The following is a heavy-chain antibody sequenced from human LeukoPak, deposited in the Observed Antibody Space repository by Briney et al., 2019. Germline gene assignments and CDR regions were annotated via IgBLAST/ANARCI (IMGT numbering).Heavy chain of an antibody. Sequence: ASVKVSCKASGYTFTGYYMYWVRQAPGQGLEWMGWINPNSGGTNYAQKFQGRVTMTRDTSISTAYMELSRLRSDDTAVYYCARSGDSSGYYSGIPYWGQGTLVTVSS. CDR1: GYTFTGYY. D-gene: IGHD3-22*01. V-gene: IGHV1-2*02. J-gene: IGHJ4*02. CDR3: ARSGDSSGYYSGIPY. CDR2: INPNSGGT.